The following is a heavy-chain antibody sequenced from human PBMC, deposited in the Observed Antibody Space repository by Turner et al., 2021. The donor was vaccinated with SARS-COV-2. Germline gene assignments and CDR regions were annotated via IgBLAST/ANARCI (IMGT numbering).Heavy chain of an antibody. CDR2: INPDSGGT. CDR1: GYTFSGYY. J-gene: IGHJ5*02. Sequence: QVQLVQSGAEVMKPGSSVKVPCKASGYTFSGYYMHWVRQAPGQGLEWRGWINPDSGGTNYAQKFQGRVTMTSDTSISTAYMELSRLRSDDTAVYYCARGPRGYDFWSGYPNWFDPWGQGTLVTVSS. V-gene: IGHV1-2*02. CDR3: ARGPRGYDFWSGYPNWFDP. D-gene: IGHD3-3*01.